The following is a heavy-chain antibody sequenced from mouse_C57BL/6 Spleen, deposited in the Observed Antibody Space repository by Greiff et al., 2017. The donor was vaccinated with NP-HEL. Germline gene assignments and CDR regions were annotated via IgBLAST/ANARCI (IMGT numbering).Heavy chain of an antibody. CDR1: GYTFTSYW. CDR3: TREGDYYGSSYAPFAY. D-gene: IGHD1-1*01. V-gene: IGHV1-5*01. Sequence: EVQLQQSGTVLARPGASVKMSCKTSGYTFTSYWMHWVKQRPGQGLEWIGAIYPGNSDTSYNQKFKGKAKLTAVTSASTAYMELSSLTNEDSAVYYCTREGDYYGSSYAPFAYWGQGTLVTVSA. CDR2: IYPGNSDT. J-gene: IGHJ3*01.